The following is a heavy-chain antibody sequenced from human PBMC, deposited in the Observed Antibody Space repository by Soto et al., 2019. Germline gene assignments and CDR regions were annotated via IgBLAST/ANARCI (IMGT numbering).Heavy chain of an antibody. Sequence: QLQLQESGPGLVKPSETLSLTCTVSGGSISCSSYYWGWIRQPPGKGLEWIGSIYYAGNTYYTPSLKSRVTISVDTSKNQFSLKLSSVTAADTAVYYCAREGGRYCSGGSCQVDYWGQGTLVTVSS. CDR2: IYYAGNT. CDR3: AREGGRYCSGGSCQVDY. D-gene: IGHD2-15*01. CDR1: GGSISCSSYY. V-gene: IGHV4-39*02. J-gene: IGHJ4*02.